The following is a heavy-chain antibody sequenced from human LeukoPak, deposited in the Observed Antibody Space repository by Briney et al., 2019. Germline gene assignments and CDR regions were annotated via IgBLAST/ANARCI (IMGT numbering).Heavy chain of an antibody. J-gene: IGHJ4*02. D-gene: IGHD3-16*01. Sequence: GGSLRLSCAASGFNFRSYGMTWVRQAPGKGLGWVSYISNSGGSTYYADPVKGRFTLSRDNAKNSLYLQMNSLRADDTAVYYCAGGVTWGDYWGQGTLVTVSS. CDR3: AGGVTWGDY. CDR1: GFNFRSYG. V-gene: IGHV3-21*01. CDR2: ISNSGGST.